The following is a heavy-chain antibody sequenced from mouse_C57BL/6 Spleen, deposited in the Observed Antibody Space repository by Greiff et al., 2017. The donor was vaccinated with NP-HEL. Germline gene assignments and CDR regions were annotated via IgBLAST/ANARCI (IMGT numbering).Heavy chain of an antibody. V-gene: IGHV1-69*01. Sequence: VQLQQPGAELVMPGASVKLSCKASGYTFTSYWMHWVKQRPGQGLEWIGEIDPSDSYTNYNQKFKGKSTLTVDKSSSTAYMQLSSLTSEDSAVYYCARPPFTTVVATDYWYFDVWGTGTTVTVSS. D-gene: IGHD1-1*01. CDR2: IDPSDSYT. CDR1: GYTFTSYW. CDR3: ARPPFTTVVATDYWYFDV. J-gene: IGHJ1*03.